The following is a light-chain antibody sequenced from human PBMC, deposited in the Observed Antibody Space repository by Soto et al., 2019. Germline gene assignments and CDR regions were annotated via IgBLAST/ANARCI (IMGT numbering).Light chain of an antibody. CDR1: QSLSSSQ. CDR2: DAS. J-gene: IGKJ1*01. Sequence: EIVLTQSPGTLSLSPLERDPLXWRSSQSLSSSQLAWYQQKPGQAPRLLIHDASSRATGISDRFTGSGSGTDFTLTITTLEPEDFAVYYCQQYGSSPRTFGLGTKVDIK. CDR3: QQYGSSPRT. V-gene: IGKV3-20*01.